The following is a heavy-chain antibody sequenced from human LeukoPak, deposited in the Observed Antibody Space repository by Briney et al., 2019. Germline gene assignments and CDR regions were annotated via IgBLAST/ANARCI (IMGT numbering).Heavy chain of an antibody. J-gene: IGHJ4*02. V-gene: IGHV3-23*01. Sequence: GGSLRLSCAASGFTFSSYAMSWVRQAPGKGLEWVSAISGSGGSTYCADSVKGRFTISRDNSKNTLYLQMNSLRAEDTAVYYCAKTGQMRGIQLWTPYYFDYWGQGTLVTVSS. D-gene: IGHD5-18*01. CDR2: ISGSGGST. CDR1: GFTFSSYA. CDR3: AKTGQMRGIQLWTPYYFDY.